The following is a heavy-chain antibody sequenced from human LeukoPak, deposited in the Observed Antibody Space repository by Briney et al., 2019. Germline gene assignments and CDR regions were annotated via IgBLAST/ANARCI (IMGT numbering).Heavy chain of an antibody. Sequence: ASETLSLTCTVSGGSVSSAGYFWTWIRQHPGKGLEWIGYIYYSGSTYYTPSLKSRVIISADTSTNQFSLNLSSVTAADTAVYYCARVSFHSGGPGPWGQGTLVTVSS. CDR1: GGSVSSAGYF. CDR3: ARVSFHSGGPGP. J-gene: IGHJ5*02. D-gene: IGHD2-15*01. CDR2: IYYSGST. V-gene: IGHV4-31*03.